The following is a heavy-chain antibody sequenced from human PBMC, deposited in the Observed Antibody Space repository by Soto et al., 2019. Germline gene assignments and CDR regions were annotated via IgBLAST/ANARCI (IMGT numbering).Heavy chain of an antibody. D-gene: IGHD6-19*01. CDR1: GFTFSSYA. Sequence: GSLRLSCAASGFTFSSYAMNWVRQTQERGLEWVSSISSTSSYTHYADSVKGRFTISRDNANNSLFLRMNSLRAEDTAVYYCARDLALAGNYWGQGALVTVSS. J-gene: IGHJ4*02. CDR3: ARDLALAGNY. CDR2: ISSTSSYT. V-gene: IGHV3-21*01.